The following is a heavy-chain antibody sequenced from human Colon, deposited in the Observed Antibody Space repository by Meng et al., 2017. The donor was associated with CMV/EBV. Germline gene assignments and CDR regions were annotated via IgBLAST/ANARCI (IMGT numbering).Heavy chain of an antibody. D-gene: IGHD5-18*01. Sequence: GESLKISCAASGFTFSDYYMSWIRQAPGKGLEWISYISSSGSTMDYADSVKGRFTISRDNAKNSLYLQMNSLRAEDTAVYYCARDQGQYTNYVYYWGQGTQVTVSS. CDR2: ISSSGSTM. V-gene: IGHV3-11*01. CDR1: GFTFSDYY. J-gene: IGHJ4*02. CDR3: ARDQGQYTNYVYY.